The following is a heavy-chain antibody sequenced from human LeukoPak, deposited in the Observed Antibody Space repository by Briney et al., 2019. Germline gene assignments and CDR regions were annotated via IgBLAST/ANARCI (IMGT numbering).Heavy chain of an antibody. D-gene: IGHD2-21*01. V-gene: IGHV3-7*01. CDR2: IKEDGSEK. J-gene: IGHJ4*02. CDR3: ARGPSYCGGDCYYYFDY. Sequence: GGSLRLSCAASGFTFSGHWMSWVRQAPGKGLEWVANIKEDGSEKDYVDSVKGRFTISRDNAKNSLYLQMNSLRAEDTAVYYCARGPSYCGGDCYYYFDYWGQGTLVTVSS. CDR1: GFTFSGHW.